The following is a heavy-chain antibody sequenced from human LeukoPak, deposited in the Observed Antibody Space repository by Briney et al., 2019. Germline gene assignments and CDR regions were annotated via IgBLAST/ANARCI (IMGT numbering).Heavy chain of an antibody. D-gene: IGHD2-2*01. CDR2: IYHSGNT. V-gene: IGHV4-38-2*01. CDR1: GYSISSGYH. CDR3: ARTRYCSGTTCFSPELFDS. Sequence: SETLSLTCAVSGYSISSGYHWGWIRQSPGKGLEWIGSIYHSGNTYCNPSLRSRVTISVDTSMNQFSLKLTSVTAADTAVYYCARTRYCSGTTCFSPELFDSWGQGTLVTVSS. J-gene: IGHJ4*02.